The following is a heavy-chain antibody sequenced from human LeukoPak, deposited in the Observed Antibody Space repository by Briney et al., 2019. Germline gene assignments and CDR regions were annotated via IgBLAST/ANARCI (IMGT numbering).Heavy chain of an antibody. V-gene: IGHV3-30-3*01. CDR1: GFTFSSYA. J-gene: IGHJ4*02. CDR2: ISYDGSNK. D-gene: IGHD2-2*01. CDR3: ARDPPVTSVPAAKGDY. Sequence: SGGSLRLSCAASGFTFSSYAMHWVRQAPGKGLEWVAVISYDGSNKYYADSVKGRFTISRDNSKNTLYLQMNSLRAEDTAVYYCARDPPVTSVPAAKGDYWGRGTLVTVSS.